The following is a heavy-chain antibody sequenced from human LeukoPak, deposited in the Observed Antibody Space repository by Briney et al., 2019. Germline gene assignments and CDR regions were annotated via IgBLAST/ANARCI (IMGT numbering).Heavy chain of an antibody. CDR3: ARDFTNWGQFVFDQ. J-gene: IGHJ4*02. D-gene: IGHD7-27*01. CDR2: ISSGSTYI. Sequence: PGGSLRLSCAASGFTFSSYIMNWVRQAPGKGLEWVSSISSGSTYIYYADSVKGRFTISRDNAKNSLYLQMNSLRAEDTAVYYCARDFTNWGQFVFDQGGRGTLVTVSS. V-gene: IGHV3-21*01. CDR1: GFTFSSYI.